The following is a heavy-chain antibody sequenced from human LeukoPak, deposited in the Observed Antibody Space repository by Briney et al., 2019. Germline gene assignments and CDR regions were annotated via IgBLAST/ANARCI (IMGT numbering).Heavy chain of an antibody. CDR2: ISSSGSTI. V-gene: IGHV3-11*01. CDR1: GFTFSDYY. J-gene: IGHJ6*02. D-gene: IGHD3-9*01. CDR3: ARDYDILTGYYKEEYANGMDV. Sequence: GGSLRLSCAASGFTFSDYYMSWIRQAPGKGLEWVSYISSSGSTIYYADSVKGRFTISRDNAKNSLYLQMNSLRAEDTAVYYCARDYDILTGYYKEEYANGMDVWGQGTTVTVSS.